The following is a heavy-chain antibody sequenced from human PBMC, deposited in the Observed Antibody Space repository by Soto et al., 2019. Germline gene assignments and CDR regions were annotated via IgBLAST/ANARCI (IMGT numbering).Heavy chain of an antibody. D-gene: IGHD5-12*01. J-gene: IGHJ4*02. Sequence: QVQLQESGPGLVKPSQTLSLTCTVSGGSISSGGYYWSWIRQHPGKGLEGIGYIYYSGSTYYNPSLKSRVTISVDTSKNQFSLKLSSVTAADTAVYYCARERREYGGYEHFDYWGQGTLVTVSS. V-gene: IGHV4-31*03. CDR3: ARERREYGGYEHFDY. CDR2: IYYSGST. CDR1: GGSISSGGYY.